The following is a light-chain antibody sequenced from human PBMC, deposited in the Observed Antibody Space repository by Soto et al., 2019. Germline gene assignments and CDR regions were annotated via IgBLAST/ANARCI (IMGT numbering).Light chain of an antibody. CDR3: QLYGTSPKT. Sequence: DIVLTQSPGTLSLSPGERATLSCMASETVAGSYLAWYTKKPGQAPRLIIHGAYTRATGIADRVSGSGSGTDFTLTISRLEPEDLAVYYCQLYGTSPKTFGQGTKVDIK. J-gene: IGKJ1*01. CDR1: ETVAGSY. CDR2: GAY. V-gene: IGKV3-20*01.